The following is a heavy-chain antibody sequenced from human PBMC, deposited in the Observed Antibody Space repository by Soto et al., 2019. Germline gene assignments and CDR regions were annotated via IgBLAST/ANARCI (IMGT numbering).Heavy chain of an antibody. V-gene: IGHV3-64*01. CDR3: ARDRCTNGVCYAPSDY. CDR1: GFSFSTYA. CDR2: ISSNGRST. D-gene: IGHD2-8*01. Sequence: HPGGSLRLSCATSGFSFSTYAMHWVRQAPGKGLEYVSAISSNGRSTYYANSVKGRFTISRDNSKNTLYLQMDSLRAEDMAVYYCARDRCTNGVCYAPSDYWGQGTLVTVSS. J-gene: IGHJ4*02.